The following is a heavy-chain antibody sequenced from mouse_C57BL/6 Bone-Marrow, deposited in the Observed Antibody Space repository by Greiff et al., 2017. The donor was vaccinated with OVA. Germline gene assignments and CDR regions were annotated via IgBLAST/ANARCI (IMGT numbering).Heavy chain of an antibody. Sequence: EVKLQQSGPELVKPGASVKISCKASGYTFTDYYMNWVKQSHGKSLEWIGDINPNNGGTSYNQKFKGKATLTVDKSSSTAYMELRSLTSEDSAVYYCASCYGSWGTGTTVTVSS. CDR1: GYTFTDYY. D-gene: IGHD1-1*02. V-gene: IGHV1-26*01. CDR3: ASCYGS. CDR2: INPNNGGT. J-gene: IGHJ1*03.